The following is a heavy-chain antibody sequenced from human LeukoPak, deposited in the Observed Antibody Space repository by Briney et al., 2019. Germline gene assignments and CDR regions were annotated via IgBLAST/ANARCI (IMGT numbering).Heavy chain of an antibody. J-gene: IGHJ4*02. V-gene: IGHV3-74*01. CDR3: TANFNY. CDR1: GFTFSTYW. Sequence: GGALRLSFPASGFTFSTYWMHLVRQVPGKGLVWVSRINSDESRTNYADSVKGRFTISRDNAKNTLYLHMNSLRAEDTAVYYCTANFNYWGQGTLVTVSS. CDR2: INSDESRT.